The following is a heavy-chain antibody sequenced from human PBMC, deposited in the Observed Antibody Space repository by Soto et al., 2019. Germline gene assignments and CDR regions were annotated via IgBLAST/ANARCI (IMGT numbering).Heavy chain of an antibody. Sequence: QPGGSLRLSCAASGFTFSSYGMHWVRQAPGKGLEWVAVISYDGSNKYYADSVKGRFTISRDNSKNTLYLQMNSLRAEDTAVYYCAKDILTANYYYGMDVWGQGTTVTVS. CDR2: ISYDGSNK. V-gene: IGHV3-30*18. CDR3: AKDILTANYYYGMDV. CDR1: GFTFSSYG. J-gene: IGHJ6*02. D-gene: IGHD3-9*01.